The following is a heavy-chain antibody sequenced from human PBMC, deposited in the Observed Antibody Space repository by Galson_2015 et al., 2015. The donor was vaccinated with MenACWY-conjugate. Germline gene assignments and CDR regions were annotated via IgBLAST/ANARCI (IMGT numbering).Heavy chain of an antibody. J-gene: IGHJ4*02. CDR2: ISGSGGST. V-gene: IGHV3-23*01. Sequence: SLRLSCAASGFTVSNSYMSWVRQAPGKGLEWVSGISGSGGSTYYADSVKGRFTISRDNSKNTLYLHMNSLRAEDTAVYYCAKDHDYGSGTYYNNPFDYWGQGSLVTVSS. CDR1: GFTVSNSY. D-gene: IGHD3-10*01. CDR3: AKDHDYGSGTYYNNPFDY.